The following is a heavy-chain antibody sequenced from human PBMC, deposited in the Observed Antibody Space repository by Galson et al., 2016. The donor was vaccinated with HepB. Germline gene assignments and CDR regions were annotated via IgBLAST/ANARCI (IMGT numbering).Heavy chain of an antibody. V-gene: IGHV1-69*06. CDR1: GGTFSNYA. CDR3: ARTRGSYFDY. D-gene: IGHD1-26*01. Sequence: SVKVSCKASGGTFSNYAISWVRQAPGQGLEWMGGLIPLFETAESTQKFQGRVTITADRSTGTAYMELSSLRSEDTAIYYCARTRGSYFDYWGQGTLVTVSS. CDR2: LIPLFETA. J-gene: IGHJ4*02.